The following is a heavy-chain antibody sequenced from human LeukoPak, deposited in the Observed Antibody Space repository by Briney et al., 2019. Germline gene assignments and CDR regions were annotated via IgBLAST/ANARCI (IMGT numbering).Heavy chain of an antibody. CDR2: INHSGST. V-gene: IGHV4-34*01. CDR1: GGSFSGYY. Sequence: SETLSLTCAVYGGSFSGYYWSWIRQPPGKGLEWIGEINHSGSTNYNPSLKSRVTISVDTSKNQFSLKLSSVTAADTAVYYCARAPYYYGSGSYFDYWGQGTPVTVSS. D-gene: IGHD3-10*01. J-gene: IGHJ4*02. CDR3: ARAPYYYGSGSYFDY.